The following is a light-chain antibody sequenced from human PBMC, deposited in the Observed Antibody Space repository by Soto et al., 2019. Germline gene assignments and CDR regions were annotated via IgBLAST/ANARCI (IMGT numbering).Light chain of an antibody. Sequence: DIQMTQSPSSLSASVGDRVTITCRASQSISSYLNWYQQKPGKAPKLLIYAASSLQSWVPSRFSASGSGTDFTLTISSLQPEDFATYYGQQSYSTLYTFGQGTKLEIK. V-gene: IGKV1-39*01. CDR2: AAS. J-gene: IGKJ2*01. CDR3: QQSYSTLYT. CDR1: QSISSY.